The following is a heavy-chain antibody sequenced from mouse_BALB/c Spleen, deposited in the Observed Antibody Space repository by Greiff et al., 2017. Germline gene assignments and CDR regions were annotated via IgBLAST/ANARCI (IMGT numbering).Heavy chain of an antibody. CDR3: ARVSTMITIFDY. Sequence: DVQLVESGGGLVKPGGSLKLSCAASGFTFSSYAMSWVRQTPEKRLEWVASISSGGSTYYPDSVKGRFTISRDNARNILYLQMSSLRSEDTAMYYCARVSTMITIFDYWGQGTTLTVSS. D-gene: IGHD2-4*01. V-gene: IGHV5-6-5*01. J-gene: IGHJ2*01. CDR2: ISSGGST. CDR1: GFTFSSYA.